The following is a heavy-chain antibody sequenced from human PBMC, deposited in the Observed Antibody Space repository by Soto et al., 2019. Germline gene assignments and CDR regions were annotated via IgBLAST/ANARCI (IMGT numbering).Heavy chain of an antibody. Sequence: SVKVSCKASGGTFSSFTISWVRQSPGQGLEGMGRIIPILGIANYAQKFQGRVPITAATSPGTAYMELSSLRSADTSVYLWGRSTFFGVAMPVYYYYYMGVWGKVTTVTVSS. J-gene: IGHJ6*03. V-gene: IGHV1-69*02. CDR1: GGTFSSFT. CDR2: IIPILGIA. CDR3: GRSTFFGVAMPVYYYYYMGV. D-gene: IGHD3-3*01.